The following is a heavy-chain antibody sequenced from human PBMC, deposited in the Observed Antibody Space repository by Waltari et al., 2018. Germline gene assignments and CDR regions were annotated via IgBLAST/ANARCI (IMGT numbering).Heavy chain of an antibody. Sequence: EVQLVESGGGLVQPGGSLRRSCAASGFTLSNSWVHWVRQAPGKGLVWVSRMNTDGSITTYADSVKGRFTVSRDNAKNTLYLQMNSLRAEDTAVYYCVRGGLAGAGDYWGQGTLVTVPS. CDR1: GFTLSNSW. CDR3: VRGGLAGAGDY. D-gene: IGHD6-13*01. CDR2: MNTDGSIT. J-gene: IGHJ4*02. V-gene: IGHV3-74*03.